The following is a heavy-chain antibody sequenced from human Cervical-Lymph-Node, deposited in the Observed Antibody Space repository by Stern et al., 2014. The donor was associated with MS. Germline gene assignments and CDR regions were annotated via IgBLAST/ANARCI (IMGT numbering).Heavy chain of an antibody. CDR1: GFTFSSYG. CDR2: ICYDGNNK. Sequence: VQLVESGGGVVQAGRSLRLSCAASGFTFSSYGMHWVRQAPGKGLGWVGGICYDGNNKYHADSVKGRFTISRDNSKNTLYLQMSSLRAEDTAVYYCARDSGGNYVEDIDYWGQGTLVTVSS. D-gene: IGHD4-23*01. CDR3: ARDSGGNYVEDIDY. J-gene: IGHJ4*02. V-gene: IGHV3-33*01.